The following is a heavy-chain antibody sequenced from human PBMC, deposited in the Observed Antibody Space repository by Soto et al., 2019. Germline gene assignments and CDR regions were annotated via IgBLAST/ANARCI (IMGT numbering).Heavy chain of an antibody. CDR3: ARPHGGSSGWDNWFDP. Sequence: QVQLQESGPGLVKPSETLSLTCTVSGGSISSYYWSWIRQPPGKGLEWIGYIYYSGSTNYNPSLTSRVTISVDTSKNQFSLKLSSVTAADTAVYYCARPHGGSSGWDNWFDPWGQGTLVTVSS. CDR1: GGSISSYY. D-gene: IGHD6-25*01. V-gene: IGHV4-59*01. CDR2: IYYSGST. J-gene: IGHJ5*02.